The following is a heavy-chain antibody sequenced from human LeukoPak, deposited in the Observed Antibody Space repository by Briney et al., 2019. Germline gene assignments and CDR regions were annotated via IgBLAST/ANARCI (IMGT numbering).Heavy chain of an antibody. V-gene: IGHV4-34*01. CDR3: ARRIAAAGRWDWFDP. J-gene: IGHJ5*02. CDR1: GGSFSGYY. D-gene: IGHD6-13*01. CDR2: INHSGST. Sequence: SETLSLTCAVYGGSFSGYYWSWIRQPPGKGLEWIGEINHSGSTNYNPSLKSRVTISVDTSKNQFSLKLSSVTAADTAVYYCARRIAAAGRWDWFDPWGQGTLVTVSS.